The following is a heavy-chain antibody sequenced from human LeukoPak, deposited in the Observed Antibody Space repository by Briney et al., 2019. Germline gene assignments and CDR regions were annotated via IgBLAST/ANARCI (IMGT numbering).Heavy chain of an antibody. CDR1: GFTFSSYA. Sequence: GGSLRLSCAASGFTFSSYAMSWVRQAPGKGLEWVSAISGSGGSTYYADSVKGRFTISRGNSKNTVYLQMNSLRAEDTAVYYCAKDQLLIAAAGYFDYWGQGTLVTVSS. D-gene: IGHD6-13*01. CDR2: ISGSGGST. J-gene: IGHJ4*02. CDR3: AKDQLLIAAAGYFDY. V-gene: IGHV3-23*01.